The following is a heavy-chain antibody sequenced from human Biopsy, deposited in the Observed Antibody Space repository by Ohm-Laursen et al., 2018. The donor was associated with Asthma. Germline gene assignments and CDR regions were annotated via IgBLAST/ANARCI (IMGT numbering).Heavy chain of an antibody. J-gene: IGHJ4*02. CDR1: GFTFSNYA. CDR3: AREGVAGTHIED. CDR2: IAYDGRDK. V-gene: IGHV3-30*03. D-gene: IGHD6-19*01. Sequence: SLRLSCTASGFTFSNYAMHWVRQAPGKGMEWVGVIAYDGRDKYYAASVKGRFTISRDNSKNTLFLQMHSLTAEDTAVYYCAREGVAGTHIEDWGQGTLVTVSS.